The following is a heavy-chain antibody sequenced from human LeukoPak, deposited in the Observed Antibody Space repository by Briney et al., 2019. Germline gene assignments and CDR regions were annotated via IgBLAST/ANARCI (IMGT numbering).Heavy chain of an antibody. CDR2: IYTSGST. CDR3: ARAAYGDYADY. Sequence: SETLSLTCTVSGGSISSGSYYWSWIRQPAGXXXEWIGRIYTSGSTNYNPSLKSRVTISVDTSKNQFSLKLSSVTAADTAVYYCARAAYGDYADYWGQGTLVTVSS. CDR1: GGSISSGSYY. J-gene: IGHJ4*02. D-gene: IGHD4-17*01. V-gene: IGHV4-61*02.